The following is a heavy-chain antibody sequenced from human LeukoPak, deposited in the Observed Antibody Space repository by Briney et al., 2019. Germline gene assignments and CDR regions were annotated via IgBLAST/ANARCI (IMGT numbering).Heavy chain of an antibody. V-gene: IGHV3-21*01. CDR1: GFTFSNYN. CDR2: ISGSGSFT. Sequence: GGSLRLSCAASGFTFSNYNMNWVRQVPGKGLERVSHISGSGSFTYYEDSVKGRFTISRDNAKNSLYLQMTSLRAEDTAMYYCASLYYYDNSGYSDWGQGILVTVSS. J-gene: IGHJ4*02. D-gene: IGHD3-22*01. CDR3: ASLYYYDNSGYSD.